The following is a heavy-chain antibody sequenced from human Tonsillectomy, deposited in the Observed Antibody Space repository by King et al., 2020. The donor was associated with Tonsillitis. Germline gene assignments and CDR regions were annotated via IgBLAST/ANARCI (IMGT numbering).Heavy chain of an antibody. D-gene: IGHD3-9*01. Sequence: GQLVQSGAEVKKPGASVKVSCKASGYTFTGYYMHWVRQAPGQGLEWMGWINPNSGGTNYAQKFQGWVTMTRDTSISTAYMELSRLRSDDTAVYYCARGDDILTGYYEGCWFDPWGQGTLVTVSS. V-gene: IGHV1-2*04. CDR3: ARGDDILTGYYEGCWFDP. CDR2: INPNSGGT. J-gene: IGHJ5*02. CDR1: GYTFTGYY.